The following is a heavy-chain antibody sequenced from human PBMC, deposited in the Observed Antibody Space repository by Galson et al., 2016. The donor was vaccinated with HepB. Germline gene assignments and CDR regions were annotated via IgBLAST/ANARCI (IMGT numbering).Heavy chain of an antibody. J-gene: IGHJ4*02. CDR2: INSDGSST. D-gene: IGHD3-10*01. CDR3: ARGPPYGEFDY. CDR1: GFTFSSYW. Sequence: SLRLSCAASGFTFSSYWMHWVRQAPGKGLVWVSRINSDGSSTTYAGSVKGRFTISRDNAKNTLYLQMNGLKAEDTAVYYCARGPPYGEFDYWGQGTLATVSS. V-gene: IGHV3-74*01.